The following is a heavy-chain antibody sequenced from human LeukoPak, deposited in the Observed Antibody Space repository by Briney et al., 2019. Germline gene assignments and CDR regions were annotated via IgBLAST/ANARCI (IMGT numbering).Heavy chain of an antibody. D-gene: IGHD2-2*01. CDR3: ARTPSSSTTPYYYYYYMDV. CDR2: IYTSGST. J-gene: IGHJ6*03. Sequence: PSETLSLTCTVSGGSISGGSYYWSWIRQPAGKGLEWIGRIYTSGSTNYNPSLKSRVTISVDTSKNQFSLKLSSVTAADTTVYYCARTPSSSTTPYYYYYYMDVWGKGTTVTVSS. V-gene: IGHV4-61*02. CDR1: GGSISGGSYY.